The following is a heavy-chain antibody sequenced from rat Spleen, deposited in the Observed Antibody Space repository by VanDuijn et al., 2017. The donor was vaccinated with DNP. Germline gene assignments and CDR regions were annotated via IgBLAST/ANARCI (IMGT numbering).Heavy chain of an antibody. Sequence: EVQLVESGGGLVQPGRSLKLSCAASGFTFSDYNMAWVRQAPKKGLEWVATFSYDGSSTFYRDSVKGRFTISRDNAKNTLSLQMNSLRSEDTATYYCASGSYDGYKWFAYWGQGVMVTVSS. CDR2: FSYDGSST. CDR3: ASGSYDGYKWFAY. D-gene: IGHD1-9*01. V-gene: IGHV5-7*01. J-gene: IGHJ2*01. CDR1: GFTFSDYN.